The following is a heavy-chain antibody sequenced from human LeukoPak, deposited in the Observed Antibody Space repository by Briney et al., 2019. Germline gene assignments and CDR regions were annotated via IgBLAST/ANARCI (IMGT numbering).Heavy chain of an antibody. Sequence: ASVKVSCKASGYTFTGYYLHWARQAPGQGPEWMGWINPNSGDTNYAQKFQGRVTMTWDTSISTAYMGLSRLKSDDTAIYYCARGTAYTEHSFFDYWGQGTLVTVPS. CDR3: ARGTAYTEHSFFDY. D-gene: IGHD3-16*01. CDR2: INPNSGDT. J-gene: IGHJ4*02. CDR1: GYTFTGYY. V-gene: IGHV1-2*02.